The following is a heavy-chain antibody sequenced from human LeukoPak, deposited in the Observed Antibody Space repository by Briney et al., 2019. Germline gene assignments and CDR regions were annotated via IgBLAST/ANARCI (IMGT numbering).Heavy chain of an antibody. V-gene: IGHV4-59*01. CDR3: ARGGWFGELFYFDH. CDR2: IYYSGRT. Sequence: PSETLSLTCTVSGGSISSYYWSWIRQPPGKGLEWIGYIYYSGRTNYNPSLKSRVTISVDTSKNQFSLKLSSVTAADTAVYYCARGGWFGELFYFDHWGQGTLVTVSS. J-gene: IGHJ4*02. D-gene: IGHD3-10*01. CDR1: GGSISSYY.